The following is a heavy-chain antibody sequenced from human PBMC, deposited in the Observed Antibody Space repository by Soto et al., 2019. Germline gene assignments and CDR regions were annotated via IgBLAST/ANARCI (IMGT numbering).Heavy chain of an antibody. Sequence: QVQLVQSGAEVKKPGASVKVSCKASGYTFTSYGISWVRQAPGQGLEWMGWISAYNGNTNYAQKLPGRVTMTTDTATSTSYNAVRSLRSDETGVYYWAKVFIGAVIPIEYYYYYYGMDVGGQGTKVTVSA. CDR2: ISAYNGNT. J-gene: IGHJ6*01. V-gene: IGHV1-18*01. D-gene: IGHD2-15*01. CDR3: AKVFIGAVIPIEYYYYYYGMDV. CDR1: GYTFTSYG.